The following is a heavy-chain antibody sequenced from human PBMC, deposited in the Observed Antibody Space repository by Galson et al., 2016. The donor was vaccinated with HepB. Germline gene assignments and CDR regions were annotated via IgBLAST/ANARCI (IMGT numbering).Heavy chain of an antibody. J-gene: IGHJ6*02. D-gene: IGHD2-2*01. CDR1: GFTFSSYS. V-gene: IGHV3-48*01. Sequence: SLRLSCAASGFTFSSYSMNWVRQAPGKGLEWLSYISSTSDTIYYADSVRGRFTISRDDPKNTLYLQMNSLRPEDTAVYYCARPRASNYYYYGMDVWGQGTTVAVSS. CDR2: ISSTSDTI. CDR3: ARPRASNYYYYGMDV.